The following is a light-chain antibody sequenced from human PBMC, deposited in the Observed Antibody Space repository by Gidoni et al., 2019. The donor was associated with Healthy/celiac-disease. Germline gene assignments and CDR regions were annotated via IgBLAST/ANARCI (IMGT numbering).Light chain of an antibody. Sequence: DIQMTQSPSSLSASVGDRVTITFRASQGISNYLAWYQQKPGKVPKLLLYAASTLQSGVPSRFSGSGSGTDFTLTISSLQPEDVATYYCQKYNSALWTFGQGTKVEIK. CDR1: QGISNY. V-gene: IGKV1-27*01. J-gene: IGKJ1*01. CDR2: AAS. CDR3: QKYNSALWT.